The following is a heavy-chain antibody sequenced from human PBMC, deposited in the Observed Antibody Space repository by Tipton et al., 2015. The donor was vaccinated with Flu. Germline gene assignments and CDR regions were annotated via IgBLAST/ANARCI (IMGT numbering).Heavy chain of an antibody. J-gene: IGHJ4*02. D-gene: IGHD3-3*01. Sequence: TLSLTCAVYGSSFSGYYWSWTRQPPWKGLEWIGEINHGGITNYSPSLKSRITISVDTSKNQFSLNLSSVTAADTAVYYCASLGDKKYDFWSVHAFGYWGQGTLVIVSS. CDR2: INHGGIT. V-gene: IGHV4-34*01. CDR3: ASLGDKKYDFWSVHAFGY. CDR1: GSSFSGYY.